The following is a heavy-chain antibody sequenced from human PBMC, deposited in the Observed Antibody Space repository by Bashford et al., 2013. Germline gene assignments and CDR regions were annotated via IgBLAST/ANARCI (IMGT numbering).Heavy chain of an antibody. V-gene: IGHV4-59*01. CDR1: GVSIFTYY. Sequence: SETLSLTCTVSGVSIFTYYWSWIRQPPGKGLEWVGYVYYSGSTKYNPALKSRVAISVDTSKNQLSLNLDSVTAADTAVYYCARGLYWGQGTLVTVSS. CDR2: VYYSGST. CDR3: ARGLY. J-gene: IGHJ4*02.